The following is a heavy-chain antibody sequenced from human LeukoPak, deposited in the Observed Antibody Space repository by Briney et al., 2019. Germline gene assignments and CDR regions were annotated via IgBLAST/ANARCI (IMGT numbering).Heavy chain of an antibody. Sequence: SETLSLTCTVSGGSISSYYWSWIRQPAGKGLEWIGRIYTSGSTNYNPSLKGRVTMSVDTSKNQFSLKLSSVTAADTAVYYCARGGCSVGSCYSSIEYYYYYMDVWGKGTTVTVS. D-gene: IGHD2-15*01. J-gene: IGHJ6*03. CDR2: IYTSGST. V-gene: IGHV4-4*07. CDR1: GGSISSYY. CDR3: ARGGCSVGSCYSSIEYYYYYMDV.